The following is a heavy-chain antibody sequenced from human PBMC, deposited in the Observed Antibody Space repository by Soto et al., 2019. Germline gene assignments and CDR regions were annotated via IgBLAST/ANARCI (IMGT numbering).Heavy chain of an antibody. Sequence: SETLSLTCTVSGGSISSYYWNWIRQPPGKGLEWIGYIYYSGSTKYNPSLKSRVTISVDTSQNQFSLKLTSVTAADTAVYYCARDNGDYYFDYWGQGTLVTFSS. CDR1: GGSISSYY. CDR3: ARDNGDYYFDY. V-gene: IGHV4-59*01. D-gene: IGHD4-17*01. CDR2: IYYSGST. J-gene: IGHJ4*02.